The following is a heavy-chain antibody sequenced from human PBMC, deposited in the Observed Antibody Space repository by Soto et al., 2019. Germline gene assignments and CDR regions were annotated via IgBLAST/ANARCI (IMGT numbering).Heavy chain of an antibody. J-gene: IGHJ4*02. CDR1: GFTFSSYW. CDR3: AKNPPRTVTTTLYYFDY. V-gene: IGHV3-7*03. CDR2: IKQDGSEK. D-gene: IGHD4-17*01. Sequence: TGGSLRLSCAASGFTFSSYWMSWVRQAPGKGLEWVANIKQDGSEKYYVDSVKGRFTISRDNSKNTLYLQMNSLRAEDTAVYYCAKNPPRTVTTTLYYFDYWGQGTLVTVSS.